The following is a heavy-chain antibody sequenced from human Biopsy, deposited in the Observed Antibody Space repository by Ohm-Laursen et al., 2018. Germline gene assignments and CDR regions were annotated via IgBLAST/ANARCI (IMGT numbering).Heavy chain of an antibody. V-gene: IGHV3-11*01. J-gene: IGHJ4*02. CDR3: ARAGPYYSDF. Sequence: GSLRLSCAASGFTFRDYYASWIRQAPGKGLECVSSIGSDARSTLYADSVQGRFTISRDNSKNTLYLQIDNLRAEDTALYYCARAGPYYSDFWGQGTLVTVSS. CDR2: IGSDARST. CDR1: GFTFRDYY.